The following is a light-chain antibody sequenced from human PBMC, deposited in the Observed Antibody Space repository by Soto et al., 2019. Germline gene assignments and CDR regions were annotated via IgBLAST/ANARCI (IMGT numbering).Light chain of an antibody. J-gene: IGKJ1*01. CDR2: HAS. V-gene: IGKV1-5*01. CDR3: QQYNSYSWT. Sequence: DVQMYHSPATLSASVGDRVTITCRASQSISRWLAWYQQKPGTAPNLLIYHASNLRGGVPSRFSGGGSGTEFTLTISSVQPDDIATYSCQQYNSYSWTVGQGTKVDIK. CDR1: QSISRW.